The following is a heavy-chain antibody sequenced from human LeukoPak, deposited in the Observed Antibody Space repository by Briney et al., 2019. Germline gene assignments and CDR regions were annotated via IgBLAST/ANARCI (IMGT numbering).Heavy chain of an antibody. CDR2: IYYSGST. J-gene: IGHJ4*02. CDR1: GGSISSYY. Sequence: SETPSLTCTVSGGSISSYYWSWIRQPPGKGLEWIGYIYYSGSTNYNPSLKSRVTISVDTSKNQFSLKLSSVTAADTAVYYCARLVFGADYFDYWGQGTLVTVSS. CDR3: ARLVFGADYFDY. D-gene: IGHD3-3*01. V-gene: IGHV4-59*08.